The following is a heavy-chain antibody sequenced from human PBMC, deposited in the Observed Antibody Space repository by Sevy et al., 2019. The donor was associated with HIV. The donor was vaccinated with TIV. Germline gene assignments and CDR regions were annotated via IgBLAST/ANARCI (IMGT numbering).Heavy chain of an antibody. CDR2: IWYDGSNK. D-gene: IGHD3-10*01. Sequence: GGSLRLSCAASGFTFSSYGMHWVRQAPGKGLEWVAVIWYDGSNKYYADSVKGRFTISRDNSKNTLYLQMNSLRAEDTAVYYCARDGYYGSESYFSGTNYWGQGTLVTVSS. CDR3: ARDGYYGSESYFSGTNY. V-gene: IGHV3-33*01. J-gene: IGHJ4*02. CDR1: GFTFSSYG.